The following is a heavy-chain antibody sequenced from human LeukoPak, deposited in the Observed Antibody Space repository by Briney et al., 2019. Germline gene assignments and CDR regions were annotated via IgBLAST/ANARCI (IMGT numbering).Heavy chain of an antibody. CDR1: GFTFSSYG. V-gene: IGHV3-21*01. D-gene: IGHD6-19*01. J-gene: IGHJ4*02. CDR2: ISSSSSYI. CDR3: ARRGPSVAGPYDY. Sequence: GGSLRLSCAASGFTFSSYGMNWVRQAPGKGLEWVSSISSSSSYIYSADSVKGRFTISRDNAKNSLYLQMNSLRAEDTAVYYCARRGPSVAGPYDYWGQGTLVTVSS.